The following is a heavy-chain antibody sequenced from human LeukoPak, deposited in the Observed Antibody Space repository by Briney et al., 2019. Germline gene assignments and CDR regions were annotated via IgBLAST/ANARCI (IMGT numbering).Heavy chain of an antibody. CDR3: ARERIRYYYDSSGYRANWFDP. D-gene: IGHD3-22*01. CDR1: GGSFSGYY. V-gene: IGHV4-34*01. Sequence: SETLSLTCAVYGGSFSGYYWSWIRQPPGKGLEWLGEINHSGSTNYNPSLKSRVTISVDTSKNQFSLKLSSVTAADTAVYYCARERIRYYYDSSGYRANWFDPWGQGTLVTVSS. J-gene: IGHJ5*02. CDR2: INHSGST.